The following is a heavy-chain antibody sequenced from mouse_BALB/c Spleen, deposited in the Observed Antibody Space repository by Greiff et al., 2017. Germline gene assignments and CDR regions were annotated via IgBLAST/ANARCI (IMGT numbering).Heavy chain of an antibody. V-gene: IGHV14-3*02. J-gene: IGHJ1*01. CDR3: ALITTKYFDV. CDR2: IDPANGNT. Sequence: EVQGVESGAELVKPGASVKLSCTASGFNIKDTYMHWVKQRPEQGLEWIGRIDPANGNTKYDPKFQGKDTITADTSSNTAYLQLSSLTSEDTAVYYCALITTKYFDVWGAGTTVTVSS. CDR1: GFNIKDTY. D-gene: IGHD1-2*01.